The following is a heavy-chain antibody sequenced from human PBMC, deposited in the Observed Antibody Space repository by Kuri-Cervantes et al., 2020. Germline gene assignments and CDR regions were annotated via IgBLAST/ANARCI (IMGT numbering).Heavy chain of an antibody. J-gene: IGHJ4*02. Sequence: GGSLRLSCAASGFTFNNYAMSWVRQAPGKGLEWVSIISGSGSSTYYADSVKGRFTISRDNSKNTLYLQMNSLRAEDTAMYYCAKTPRTRLGYCSSTSCYGLDHFDYWGQGTLVTVSS. D-gene: IGHD2-2*01. CDR2: ISGSGSST. CDR3: AKTPRTRLGYCSSTSCYGLDHFDY. V-gene: IGHV3-23*01. CDR1: GFTFNNYA.